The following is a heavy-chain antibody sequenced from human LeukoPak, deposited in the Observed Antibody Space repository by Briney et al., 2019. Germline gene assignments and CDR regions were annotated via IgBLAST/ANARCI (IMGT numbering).Heavy chain of an antibody. Sequence: PGGSLRLSCAVSGVNFSSYWMSWVRQAPGKGLEWVANIKHDGSDKYYVDSVEGRFTISRDNAKNSLYLQMNSPTVEDTAMYYCVRDMAAGRFDPWGQGTLVTVPS. D-gene: IGHD6-13*01. CDR2: IKHDGSDK. CDR1: GVNFSSYW. CDR3: VRDMAAGRFDP. J-gene: IGHJ5*02. V-gene: IGHV3-7*01.